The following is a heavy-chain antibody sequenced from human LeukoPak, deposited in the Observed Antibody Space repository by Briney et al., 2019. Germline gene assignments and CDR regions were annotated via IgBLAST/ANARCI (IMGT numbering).Heavy chain of an antibody. CDR2: IYYSGST. V-gene: IGHV4-61*08. J-gene: IGHJ4*02. Sequence: SGPTLVNPTQTLTLTCTFSGFSLSTSGMCVSWIRQPPGKGLEWIGYIYYSGSTNYNPSLKSRVTISVDTSKNQFSLKLSSVTAADTAVYYCARISSGWRACQDWGQGTLVTVSS. D-gene: IGHD6-19*01. CDR3: ARISSGWRACQD. CDR1: GFSLSTSGMC.